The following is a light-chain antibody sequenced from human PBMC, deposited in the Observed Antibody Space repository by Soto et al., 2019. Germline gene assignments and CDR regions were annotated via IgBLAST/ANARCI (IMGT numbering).Light chain of an antibody. V-gene: IGLV2-14*01. Sequence: QAVVTQPASVSGSPGQSITISCTGTSSDVGGYNYVSWYQQHPGRAPRLIIYDVTNRPSGVSDRFSASKSGNTASLTISGLQAEDEADYYCSSDTRSSTLVVFGGGTKVTVL. CDR2: DVT. J-gene: IGLJ2*01. CDR3: SSDTRSSTLVV. CDR1: SSDVGGYNY.